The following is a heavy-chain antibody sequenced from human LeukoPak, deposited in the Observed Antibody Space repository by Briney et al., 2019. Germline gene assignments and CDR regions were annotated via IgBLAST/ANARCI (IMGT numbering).Heavy chain of an antibody. D-gene: IGHD3-10*01. Sequence: SETLSLTCSVSGGSISNYYWSWIRQPAGKGLEWIGRIYTSGSTYYNPSLKSRVTMSVDTSKNQFSLKLTSVTAADTAVYFCAKKMGGYYLFDHWGQGTLVTVSS. CDR2: IYTSGST. CDR3: AKKMGGYYLFDH. CDR1: GGSISNYY. J-gene: IGHJ4*02. V-gene: IGHV4-4*07.